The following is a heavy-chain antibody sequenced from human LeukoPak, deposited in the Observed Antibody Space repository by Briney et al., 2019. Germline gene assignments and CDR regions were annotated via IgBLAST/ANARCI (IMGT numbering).Heavy chain of an antibody. CDR3: ARGMMITFGGVIVHDY. J-gene: IGHJ4*02. CDR1: GYTFTSYD. D-gene: IGHD3-16*02. CDR2: MNPNSGNT. Sequence: GASVKVSCKASGYTFTSYDINWVRQATGQGLEWMGWMNPNSGNTGYAQKFQGRVTMTRNTSISTAYMELRSLRSEDTAVYYCARGMMITFGGVIVHDYWGQGTLVTVSS. V-gene: IGHV1-8*01.